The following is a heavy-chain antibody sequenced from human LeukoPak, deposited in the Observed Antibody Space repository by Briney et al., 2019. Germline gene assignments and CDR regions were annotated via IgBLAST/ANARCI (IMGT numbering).Heavy chain of an antibody. J-gene: IGHJ4*02. CDR2: IIPIFGTA. D-gene: IGHD3-22*01. Sequence: SVKVSCKASGYAFSSYGLIWVRQAPGQGLEWMGGIIPIFGTANYAQKFQGRVTITADESTSSAYMELSSLRSEDTAVYYCAKKRVRITMIVVVIPDSYYFDYWGQGTLVTVSS. CDR3: AKKRVRITMIVVVIPDSYYFDY. CDR1: GYAFSSYG. V-gene: IGHV1-69*13.